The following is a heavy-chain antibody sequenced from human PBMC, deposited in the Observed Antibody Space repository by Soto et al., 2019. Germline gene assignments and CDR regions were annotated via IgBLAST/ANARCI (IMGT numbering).Heavy chain of an antibody. CDR2: TSYDGKS. CDR3: ARDLSSGYQTFYFDY. D-gene: IGHD3-22*01. V-gene: IGHV4-38-2*02. Sequence: LSLTCKVSGYLINSGYSWGWIRQSPGKGLEWIGSTSYDGKSYYKPSLKSRVVMSVDLANNQFSLRLRSVTAADTAVYYCARDLSSGYQTFYFDYWGKGTPVTVSS. J-gene: IGHJ4*01. CDR1: GYLINSGYS.